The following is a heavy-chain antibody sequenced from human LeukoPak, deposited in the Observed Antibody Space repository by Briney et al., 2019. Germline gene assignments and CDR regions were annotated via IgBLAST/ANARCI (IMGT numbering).Heavy chain of an antibody. Sequence: VASVKVSCKASGYIFSDYDINWVRQATGQGLEWMAWINPNSGNTGIARKFRGRVTITRNISTHTVYMKLSSLRSEDTAVYYCARGLSCGSTTCYGGVMPVAVNYFYYYMDVWGKGTTVTVSS. V-gene: IGHV1-8*03. CDR3: ARGLSCGSTTCYGGVMPVAVNYFYYYMDV. CDR2: INPNSGNT. CDR1: GYIFSDYD. J-gene: IGHJ6*03. D-gene: IGHD2-2*01.